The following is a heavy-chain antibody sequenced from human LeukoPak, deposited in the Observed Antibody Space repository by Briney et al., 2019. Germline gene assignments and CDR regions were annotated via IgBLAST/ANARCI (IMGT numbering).Heavy chain of an antibody. CDR3: ARDYQHYFDY. V-gene: IGHV3-48*02. CDR1: GFTFSSYS. J-gene: IGHJ4*02. Sequence: PGGSLRLSCAASGFTFSSYSMNWVRQPPGKGLGWVSYISGGSGRINYADPVKGRFTISRDNAKNSLYLQMNSLRDEDTAVYYCARDYQHYFDYWGQGTLVTVSS. CDR2: ISGGSGRI.